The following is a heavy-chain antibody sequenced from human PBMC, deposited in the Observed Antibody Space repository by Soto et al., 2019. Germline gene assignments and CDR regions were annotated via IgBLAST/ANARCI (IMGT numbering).Heavy chain of an antibody. Sequence: ASVKVSCKASGYTFTSYGISWVRQANEQGLEWMGWISAYNGNTNYAQKLQGRVTMTTDTSTSTAYMELRSLRSDDTAVYYCARDYDFWSGYLAPYYYYGMDVWGQGTTVTVSS. CDR3: ARDYDFWSGYLAPYYYYGMDV. CDR1: GYTFTSYG. V-gene: IGHV1-18*01. D-gene: IGHD3-3*01. CDR2: ISAYNGNT. J-gene: IGHJ6*02.